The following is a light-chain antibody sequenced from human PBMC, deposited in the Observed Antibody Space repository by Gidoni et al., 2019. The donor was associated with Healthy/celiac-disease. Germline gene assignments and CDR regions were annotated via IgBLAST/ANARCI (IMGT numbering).Light chain of an antibody. Sequence: DIVLTQSPGTLALSPGERATLSCRASQSVSSSYLAWYQQKPGQAPRLLIYGASSRAPGIPDSFSGSGSGTDFTLTISRLEPEDFAVYYCQPYGSSPWTFGQGTKVEIK. CDR1: QSVSSSY. CDR3: QPYGSSPWT. CDR2: GAS. V-gene: IGKV3-20*01. J-gene: IGKJ1*01.